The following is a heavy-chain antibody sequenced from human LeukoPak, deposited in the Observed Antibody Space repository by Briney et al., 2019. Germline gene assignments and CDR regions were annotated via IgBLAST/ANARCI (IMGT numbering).Heavy chain of an antibody. CDR3: TRPYSSGWYGTFSI. D-gene: IGHD6-19*01. CDR2: VFHSGST. V-gene: IGHV4-59*11. J-gene: IGHJ3*02. Sequence: PSETLSLTCTVSGGSITSHYWSWIRQPPGKGLEWIGHVFHSGSTNYNPPLKSRVTISVDTSKNQFSLKLSSVTAADTAVYYCTRPYSSGWYGTFSIWGQGTMVTVSS. CDR1: GGSITSHY.